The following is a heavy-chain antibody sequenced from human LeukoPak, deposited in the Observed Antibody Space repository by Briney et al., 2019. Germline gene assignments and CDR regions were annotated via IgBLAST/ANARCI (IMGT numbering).Heavy chain of an antibody. V-gene: IGHV3-23*01. CDR2: LSGSNGASSS. J-gene: IGHJ4*02. Sequence: GGSLRLSCAASGFTFSNYAMNWVRQAPGKGLEWVSSLSGSNGASSSHTADSVKGRFTISRDNSKNTLYLQMNSLRAEDTAVYYCANSRTERYGSGSRRDYFDYWGQGTLVTVSS. D-gene: IGHD3-10*01. CDR3: ANSRTERYGSGSRRDYFDY. CDR1: GFTFSNYA.